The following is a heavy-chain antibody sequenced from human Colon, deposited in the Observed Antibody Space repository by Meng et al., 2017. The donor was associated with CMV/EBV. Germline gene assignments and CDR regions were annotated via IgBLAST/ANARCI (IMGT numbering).Heavy chain of an antibody. CDR1: GFTFSSYG. J-gene: IGHJ4*02. D-gene: IGHD6-13*01. CDR2: IRIDGSDE. Sequence: GESLKISCAASGFTFSSYGMHWVRRAPGKGLEWVAFIRIDGSDETYADSVKGRFTISRDNSKNTLSLRMNSLTPEDTAVYYCAKDTYPGYSNSFLFDSWGQGTLVTSPQ. CDR3: AKDTYPGYSNSFLFDS. V-gene: IGHV3-30*02.